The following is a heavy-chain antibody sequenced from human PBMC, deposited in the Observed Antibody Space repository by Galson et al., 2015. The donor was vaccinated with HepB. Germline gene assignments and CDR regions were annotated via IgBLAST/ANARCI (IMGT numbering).Heavy chain of an antibody. CDR1: GFTFSSYW. J-gene: IGHJ2*01. Sequence: SLRLSCAASGFTFSSYWMSWVRQAPGKGLEWVANIKQDGSEKYYVGSVKGRFTISRDNAKNSLYLQMNSLRAEDTAVYYCARDDYDFWSGIVMESDLWGRGTLVTVSS. CDR3: ARDDYDFWSGIVMESDL. CDR2: IKQDGSEK. D-gene: IGHD3-3*01. V-gene: IGHV3-7*01.